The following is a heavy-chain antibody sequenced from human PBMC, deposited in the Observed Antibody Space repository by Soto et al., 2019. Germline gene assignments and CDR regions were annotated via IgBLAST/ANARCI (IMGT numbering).Heavy chain of an antibody. D-gene: IGHD5-18*01. Sequence: PSETLSLPCPVSGGSISSYYWSWIRQPPGKGLEWIGYIDYSGSTNYNPSLKSRVTISVYTSKNQFSLKLSSVTAADTAVYYCAGDLDTPMVHYFDYCVQGPLVNVCS. J-gene: IGHJ4*02. CDR1: GGSISSYY. CDR2: IDYSGST. V-gene: IGHV4-59*01. CDR3: AGDLDTPMVHYFDY.